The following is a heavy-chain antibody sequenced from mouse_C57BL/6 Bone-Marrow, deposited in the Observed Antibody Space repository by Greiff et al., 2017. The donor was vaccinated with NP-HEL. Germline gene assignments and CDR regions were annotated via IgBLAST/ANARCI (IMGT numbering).Heavy chain of an antibody. CDR1: GYTFTSYW. CDR3: ARRGDLYYGSYYFDY. V-gene: IGHV1-64*01. Sequence: VQLQQPGAELVKPGASVKLSCKASGYTFTSYWMHWVKQRPGQGLEWIGMIHPNSGSTNYNEKFKSKATLTVDKSSSTAYMQLSSLTSEDSAVYYCARRGDLYYGSYYFDYWGQGTTLTVSS. J-gene: IGHJ2*01. D-gene: IGHD2-2*01. CDR2: IHPNSGST.